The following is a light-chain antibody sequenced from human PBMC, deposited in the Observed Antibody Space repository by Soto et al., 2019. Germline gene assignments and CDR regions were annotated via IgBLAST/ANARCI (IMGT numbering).Light chain of an antibody. V-gene: IGKV3-20*01. CDR2: GAS. J-gene: IGKJ3*01. Sequence: EIVLTQSPGTLFLSPGERATLSCRASQSVSSSYLAWYQQRPGQAPRLLIFGASYRATGIPDRFSGSGSGTDFPLTISRLEPEDFAVYYCQQYSSSPPEFTFGPGTKVD. CDR1: QSVSSSY. CDR3: QQYSSSPPEFT.